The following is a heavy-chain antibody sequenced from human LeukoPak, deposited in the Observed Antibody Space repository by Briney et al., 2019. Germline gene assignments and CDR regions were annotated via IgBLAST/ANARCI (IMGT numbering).Heavy chain of an antibody. J-gene: IGHJ6*02. CDR2: ISSRSSDT. Sequence: GGSLRLSCAGSGFTFSDYSMNWVRQAPGKGLEWVSHISSRSSDTYYADSVKGRFTISRDNAKNSLYLQMNSLRAEDTAVYYCARGSGSYSGGMDVWGQGTTVTVSS. CDR1: GFTFSDYS. V-gene: IGHV3-21*05. CDR3: ARGSGSYSGGMDV. D-gene: IGHD3-10*01.